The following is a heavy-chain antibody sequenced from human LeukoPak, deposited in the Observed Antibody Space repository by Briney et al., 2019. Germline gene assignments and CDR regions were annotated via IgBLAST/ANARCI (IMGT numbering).Heavy chain of an antibody. V-gene: IGHV3-33*01. J-gene: IGHJ5*02. CDR2: IWYDGSNK. CDR3: ARGSKHYYGSGSYFSPNWFDP. D-gene: IGHD3-10*01. CDR1: GFTFSSYG. Sequence: GGSLRLSCAASGFTFSSYGMHWVRQAPGKGLEGVAVIWYDGSNKYYADSVKGRFTISRDNSKNTLYLQMNSLRAEDTAVYYCARGSKHYYGSGSYFSPNWFDPWGQGTLVTVSS.